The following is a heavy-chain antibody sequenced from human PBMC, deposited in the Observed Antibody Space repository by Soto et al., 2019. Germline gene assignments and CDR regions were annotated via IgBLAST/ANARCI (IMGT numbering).Heavy chain of an antibody. CDR2: ISSSSSYI. CDR1: GFTFSSYS. V-gene: IGHV3-21*01. J-gene: IGHJ6*03. D-gene: IGHD4-17*01. CDR3: ARVYGVTTRGYYYMDV. Sequence: GGSLRLSCAASGFTFSSYSMNWVRQAPGKGLEWVSSISSSSSYIYYADSVKGRFTISRDNAKNSLYLQMNSLRAEDTAVYYCARVYGVTTRGYYYMDVWGKGTTVTVSS.